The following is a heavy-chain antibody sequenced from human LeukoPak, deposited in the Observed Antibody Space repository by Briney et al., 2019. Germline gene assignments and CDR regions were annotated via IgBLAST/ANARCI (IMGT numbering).Heavy chain of an antibody. Sequence: PSETLSLTCTVSGGSISSSSYYWGWIRQPPGKGLEWIGSSYYRGSTYYNPSLKSRVTISVDTSKNQSSLKLSSVTAADTAVYYCASQVLLWFEELFRYYFDYWGQGTLVTVSS. D-gene: IGHD3-10*01. V-gene: IGHV4-39*01. CDR2: SYYRGST. CDR3: ASQVLLWFEELFRYYFDY. CDR1: GGSISSSSYY. J-gene: IGHJ4*02.